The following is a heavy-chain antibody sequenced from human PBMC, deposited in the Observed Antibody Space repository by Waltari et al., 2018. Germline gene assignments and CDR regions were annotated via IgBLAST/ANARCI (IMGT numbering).Heavy chain of an antibody. CDR2: IHPCASET. Sequence: EVQLVQSGAEVKKPGESLKISCKGSGYSFTSYWIGWVRQMPGKGLEWMGIIHPCASETSYSPSFQGQFTISADKSSSTAYLQWSSRKASDTAMYYCARGWADSSGYYYGYWGQGTLVTVSS. CDR1: GYSFTSYW. D-gene: IGHD3-22*01. CDR3: ARGWADSSGYYYGY. V-gene: IGHV5-51*01. J-gene: IGHJ4*02.